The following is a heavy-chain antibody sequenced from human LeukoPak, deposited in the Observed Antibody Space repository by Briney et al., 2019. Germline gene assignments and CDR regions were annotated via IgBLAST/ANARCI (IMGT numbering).Heavy chain of an antibody. D-gene: IGHD3-10*01. CDR1: GFTFSDYY. V-gene: IGHV3-53*01. J-gene: IGHJ4*02. CDR3: ARESYGFDY. Sequence: PGGSLRLSCAASGFTFSDYYMSWVRQAPGKGLEWVSVIYSGGSTYYADSVKGRFTISRDNSKNTLYLQMNSLRAEDTAVYYCARESYGFDYWGQGTLVTVSS. CDR2: IYSGGST.